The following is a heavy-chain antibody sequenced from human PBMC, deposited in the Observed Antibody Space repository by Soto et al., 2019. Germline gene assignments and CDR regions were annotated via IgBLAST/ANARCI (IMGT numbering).Heavy chain of an antibody. J-gene: IGHJ6*02. D-gene: IGHD6-6*01. CDR1: GFTFSSYA. V-gene: IGHV3-23*01. Sequence: PGEFLRLSCAASGFTFSSYAMSWVRQAPGKGLEWVSAISGSGGSTYYADSVKGRFTISRDNSKNTLYLQMNSLRAEDTAVYYCAKDKRSPYSSSWGDYYYYGMDVWGQGTTVTVSS. CDR3: AKDKRSPYSSSWGDYYYYGMDV. CDR2: ISGSGGST.